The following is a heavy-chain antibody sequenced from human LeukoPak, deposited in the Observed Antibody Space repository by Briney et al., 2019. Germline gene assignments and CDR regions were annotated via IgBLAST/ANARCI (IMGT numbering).Heavy chain of an antibody. V-gene: IGHV4-59*01. CDR3: ARTTTVRGTYYMDV. CDR1: GGSISSYY. CDR2: IYYSGYT. J-gene: IGHJ6*03. D-gene: IGHD3-10*01. Sequence: SETLSLTCTVSGGSISSYYWSWIRQPPGRGLEWIGYIYYSGYTNYNPSLKSRVTISVDTSKNQFSLKLSSVTAADTAVYYCARTTTVRGTYYMDVWGKGTTVTISS.